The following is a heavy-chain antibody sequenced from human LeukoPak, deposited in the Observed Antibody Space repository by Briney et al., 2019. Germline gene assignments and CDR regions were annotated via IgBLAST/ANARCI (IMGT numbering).Heavy chain of an antibody. Sequence: PSETLSLTCTVSGGSISSYYWSWIRQPPGKGLEWIGYIYYSGSTNYNPSLKSRVTMSVDTSKNQFSLKLSSVTAADTAVYYCARDRSYYDSSGYYSNGNWFDPWGQGTMVTVSS. J-gene: IGHJ3*01. V-gene: IGHV4-59*12. CDR2: IYYSGST. CDR3: ARDRSYYDSSGYYSNGNWFDP. CDR1: GGSISSYY. D-gene: IGHD3-22*01.